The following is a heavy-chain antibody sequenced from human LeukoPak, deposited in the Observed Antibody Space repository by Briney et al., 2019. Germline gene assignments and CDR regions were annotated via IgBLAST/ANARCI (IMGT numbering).Heavy chain of an antibody. CDR1: GFTFSSYS. D-gene: IGHD2-2*01. V-gene: IGHV3-48*04. J-gene: IGHJ6*03. CDR2: ISSSSSTI. CDR3: ARVIVVVPAAINYMDV. Sequence: GGSLRLSCAASGFTFSSYSMNWVRQAPGKGLEWVSYISSSSSTIYYADSVKGRFTISRDNAKNSLYLQMNSLSAEDTAVYYCARVIVVVPAAINYMDVWGKGTTVTVSS.